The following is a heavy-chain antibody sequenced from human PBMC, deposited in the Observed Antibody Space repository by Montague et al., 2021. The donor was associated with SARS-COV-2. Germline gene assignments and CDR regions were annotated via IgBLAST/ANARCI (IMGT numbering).Heavy chain of an antibody. CDR2: IYHTGSI. Sequence: SETLSLTCAVSSGSISNEKWWSWLRQAPGKVQERIGEIYHTGSINYSSSHGHRTTMSVNTTKNQSSLMLTSLTAADTAVYFCAGGNYNDNSDSYYGGFQAHFIDYWGLGTTVAVSS. D-gene: IGHD4-23*01. CDR3: AGGNYNDNSDSYYGGFQAHFIDY. J-gene: IGHJ4*01. CDR1: SGSISNEKW. V-gene: IGHV4-4*02.